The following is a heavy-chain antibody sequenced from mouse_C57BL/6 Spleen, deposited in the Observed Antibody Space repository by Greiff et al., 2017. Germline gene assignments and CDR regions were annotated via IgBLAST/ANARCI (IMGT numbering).Heavy chain of an antibody. V-gene: IGHV1-81*01. D-gene: IGHD1-1*01. CDR2: IYPRSGNT. CDR3: ASYGSPFDD. J-gene: IGHJ2*01. Sequence: QVQLQQSGAELARPGASVKLSCKASGYTFTSYGISWVKQRTGQGLEWIGEIYPRSGNTYYNEKFKGKATLTADKSSSTAYMELRSLTSEDSAVYFCASYGSPFDDWGKGTTLTVSS. CDR1: GYTFTSYG.